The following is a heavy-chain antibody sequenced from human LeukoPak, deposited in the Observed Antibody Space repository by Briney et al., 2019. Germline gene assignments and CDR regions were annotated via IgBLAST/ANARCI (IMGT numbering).Heavy chain of an antibody. CDR1: GGSISSGGYS. J-gene: IGHJ4*02. V-gene: IGHV4-30-2*01. Sequence: SQTLSLTYAVSGGSISSGGYSWSWIRQPPGKGLEWIGYIYHSGSTYYNPSLKSRVTISVDRSKNQFSLKLSSVTAADTAVYYCASSLWGYFDYWGQGTLVTVSS. D-gene: IGHD3-16*01. CDR3: ASSLWGYFDY. CDR2: IYHSGST.